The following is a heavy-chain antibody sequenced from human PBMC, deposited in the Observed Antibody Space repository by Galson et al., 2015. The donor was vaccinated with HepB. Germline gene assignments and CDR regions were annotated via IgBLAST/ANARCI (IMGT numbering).Heavy chain of an antibody. CDR2: ISAYNGNT. Sequence: SVKVSCKASGYTFTNYGISWVRQAPGQGLEWMGWISAYNGNTKYAQKIQGRVTITTDTSTSKAYMELRSLRSDDTAVYYCALSRDGYNWGYWGQGTLVTVSS. CDR1: GYTFTNYG. CDR3: ALSRDGYNWGY. J-gene: IGHJ4*02. D-gene: IGHD5-24*01. V-gene: IGHV1-18*04.